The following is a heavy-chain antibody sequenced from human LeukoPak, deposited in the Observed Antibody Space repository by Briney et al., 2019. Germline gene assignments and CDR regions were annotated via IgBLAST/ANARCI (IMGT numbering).Heavy chain of an antibody. CDR3: AKRGSNYYFGY. V-gene: IGHV3-23*01. CDR2: IGGSGDGT. J-gene: IGHJ4*02. Sequence: GGSLRLSCAASGFTFSSYAMSWVRQAPGKGLEWVSTIGGSGDGTFYADSVKGRFTISRDNSKNTLYLQMNSLRAEDTAVYYCAKRGSNYYFGYWGQGILVTVSS. D-gene: IGHD3-10*01. CDR1: GFTFSSYA.